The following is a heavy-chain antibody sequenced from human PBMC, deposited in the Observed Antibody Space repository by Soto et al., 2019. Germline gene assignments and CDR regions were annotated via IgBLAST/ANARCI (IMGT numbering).Heavy chain of an antibody. D-gene: IGHD3-10*01. CDR3: ARGITMVRGVNLYYFDY. V-gene: IGHV1-69*02. Sequence: QVQLVQSGAEVKKPGSSVKVSCKASGGTFSSYTISWVRQAPGQGLEWMGRIIPILGIANYAQKFQGRVTITADKSTSTAYMELSSLRSEGTAVYYCARGITMVRGVNLYYFDYWGQGTLVTVSS. CDR2: IIPILGIA. J-gene: IGHJ4*02. CDR1: GGTFSSYT.